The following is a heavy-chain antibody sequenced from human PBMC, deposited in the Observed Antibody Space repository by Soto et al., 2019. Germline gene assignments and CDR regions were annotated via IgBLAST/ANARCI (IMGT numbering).Heavy chain of an antibody. CDR3: TRGGWYQLSLGSY. Sequence: EGQLVQSGGGLVKPGGSLRLSCTASGFSFYAYYMNWIRQAPGKGLEWVSSIGSSGNDIQYADSVKGRFTISRDNAKNSLFLHRTSLRAADTAVYYCTRGGWYQLSLGSYWGQGALVSVS. CDR1: GFSFYAYY. J-gene: IGHJ4*02. V-gene: IGHV3-21*06. CDR2: IGSSGNDI. D-gene: IGHD2-2*01.